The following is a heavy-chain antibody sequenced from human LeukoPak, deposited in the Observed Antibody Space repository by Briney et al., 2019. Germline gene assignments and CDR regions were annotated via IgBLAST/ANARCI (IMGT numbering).Heavy chain of an antibody. CDR2: VYYSGNT. J-gene: IGHJ4*02. Sequence: PSETLSLTCTVSGGSVSSGSYYWSWIRQPPGKGLEWIGYVYYSGNTNYNPTLKSRVTISVDTSKNQFSLKLTSVTAADTAVYYCARDTGYCSGGSCYPNYFDYWGPGTLVTVSS. V-gene: IGHV4-61*01. D-gene: IGHD2-15*01. CDR1: GGSVSSGSYY. CDR3: ARDTGYCSGGSCYPNYFDY.